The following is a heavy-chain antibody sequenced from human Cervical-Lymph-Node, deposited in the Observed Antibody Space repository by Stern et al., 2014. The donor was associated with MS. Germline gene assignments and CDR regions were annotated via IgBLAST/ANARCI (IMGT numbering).Heavy chain of an antibody. V-gene: IGHV1-18*01. CDR1: GSTFPTYG. Sequence: VQLEESGPEVKKPGASVKVSCKAYGSTFPTYGIYWVRQAPGQGLEGMGWIRDYNGDTNSAQKFQGRVTMTKDTSTNTAYMELRSLTSDDTAVYYCAQSLAYYGMDVWGQGTTVTVSS. CDR2: IRDYNGDT. D-gene: IGHD2-21*01. J-gene: IGHJ6*02. CDR3: AQSLAYYGMDV.